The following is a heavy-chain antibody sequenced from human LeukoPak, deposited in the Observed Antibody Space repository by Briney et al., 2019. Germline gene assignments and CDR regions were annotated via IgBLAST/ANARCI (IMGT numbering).Heavy chain of an antibody. J-gene: IGHJ6*02. D-gene: IGHD3-10*01. CDR2: MNPNSGNT. V-gene: IGHV1-8*02. CDR3: ARALGQPLYYYYYYGMDV. Sequence: ASVKVSCKASGYTFTDYHIHWVRQATGQGLEWMGWMNPNSGNTGYAQKFQGRVTMTRNTSISTAYMELSSLRSEDTAVYYCARALGQPLYYYYYYGMDVWGQGTTVTVSS. CDR1: GYTFTDYH.